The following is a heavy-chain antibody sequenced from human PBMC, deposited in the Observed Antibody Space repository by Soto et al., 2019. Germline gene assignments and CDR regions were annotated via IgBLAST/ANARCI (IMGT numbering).Heavy chain of an antibody. D-gene: IGHD1-26*01. CDR2: ISSNGGST. CDR3: VRDSGSFGSSYFDN. V-gene: IGHV3-64D*06. CDR1: GFTFSTYA. J-gene: IGHJ4*02. Sequence: PGGSLRLSCSASGFTFSTYAMHWVRQAPGKGLEYISGISSNGGSTYYADSVKGRFTNSRDTSKNTLYLQLSSLRAEDTAVYYCVRDSGSFGSSYFDNWGLGTVVNVSS.